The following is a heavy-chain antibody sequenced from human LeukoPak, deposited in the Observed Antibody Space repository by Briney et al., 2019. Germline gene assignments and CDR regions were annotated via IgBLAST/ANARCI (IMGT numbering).Heavy chain of an antibody. V-gene: IGHV3-48*03. D-gene: IGHD2-2*01. CDR2: ISSNGSTI. J-gene: IGHJ6*04. CDR3: ARGYCSSTSCYALVMDYYGMDV. CDR1: GFTFSSYE. Sequence: PGGSLRLSCAASGFTFSSYEMNWVRQAPGKGLEWVSYISSNGSTIYYADSVKGRFTISRDNAKNSLYLQMNSLRAEDTAVYYCARGYCSSTSCYALVMDYYGMDVWGKGTTVTVSS.